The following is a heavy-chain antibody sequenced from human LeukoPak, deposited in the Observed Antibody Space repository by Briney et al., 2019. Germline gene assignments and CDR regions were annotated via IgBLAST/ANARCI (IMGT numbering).Heavy chain of an antibody. CDR3: ARHRASGSYAFDI. CDR2: IYYTGST. CDR1: GGSISRYY. J-gene: IGHJ3*02. Sequence: SETLSLTCTASGGSISRYYWSWIRQPPGKGLEWLGYIYYTGSTNYNPSLMSRVTISVDTSKSQFSLKLSSVTAADTAMYYCARHRASGSYAFDIWGQGAMVTVSS. V-gene: IGHV4-59*08. D-gene: IGHD1-26*01.